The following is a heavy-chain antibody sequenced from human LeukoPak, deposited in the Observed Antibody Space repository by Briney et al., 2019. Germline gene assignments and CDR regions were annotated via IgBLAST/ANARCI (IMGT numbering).Heavy chain of an antibody. D-gene: IGHD3-22*01. CDR1: GFTFSRYW. V-gene: IGHV3-74*01. Sequence: GGSLRLSCVASGFTFSRYWMHWVRQAPGKGLVWVSRINSDGRSTYYADSVKGRFTISRDNSKNTLYLQMNSLRAEDTAVYYCARETYYYDSSGYTNWFDPWGQGTLVTVSS. CDR3: ARETYYYDSSGYTNWFDP. CDR2: INSDGRST. J-gene: IGHJ5*02.